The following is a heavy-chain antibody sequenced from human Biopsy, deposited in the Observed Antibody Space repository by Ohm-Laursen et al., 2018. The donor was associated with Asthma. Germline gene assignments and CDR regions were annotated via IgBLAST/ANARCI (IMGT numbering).Heavy chain of an antibody. Sequence: SLRLSCAASGFTFSGYGMHWVRQAPSKGLEWVAVISYDGSNKYYADSVKGRFTISRDNSKNTLYLQMNSLRAEDTAVYYCAKESGSNYAFDIWGQGTMVTVSS. CDR3: AKESGSNYAFDI. CDR2: ISYDGSNK. CDR1: GFTFSGYG. J-gene: IGHJ3*02. D-gene: IGHD1-1*01. V-gene: IGHV3-30*18.